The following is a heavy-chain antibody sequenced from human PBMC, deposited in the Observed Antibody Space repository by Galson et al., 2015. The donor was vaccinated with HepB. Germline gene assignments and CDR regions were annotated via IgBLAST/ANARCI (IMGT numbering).Heavy chain of an antibody. J-gene: IGHJ4*02. CDR2: IFWDDDQ. CDR3: AHMDLGLTSFAY. V-gene: IGHV2-5*02. D-gene: IGHD3/OR15-3a*01. CDR1: GFSLNSRGVG. Sequence: PALVKPTQTLTLTCTFSGFSLNSRGVGVGWLCQPPGKALEWLALIFWDDDQRYTPLLKSRLSVTKDTSKNQVVLKLTSVDPVDTATYYCAHMDLGLTSFAYWGQGTLVTVSS.